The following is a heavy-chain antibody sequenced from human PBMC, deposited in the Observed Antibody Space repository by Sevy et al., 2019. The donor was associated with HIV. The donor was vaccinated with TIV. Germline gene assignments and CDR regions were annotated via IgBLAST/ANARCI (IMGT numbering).Heavy chain of an antibody. CDR1: GNTFTVYF. CDR3: ARGVTIFGVDYYFQH. J-gene: IGHJ1*01. CDR2: INPNSGDT. V-gene: IGHV1-2*02. Sequence: ASVKVSCKASGNTFTVYFVYWVRQAPGQGLEWMGWINPNSGDTNYAQNFQGRVTMTSDASISTAYMELRSLTSDDTAVYYCARGVTIFGVDYYFQHWGQGALVTVSS. D-gene: IGHD3-3*01.